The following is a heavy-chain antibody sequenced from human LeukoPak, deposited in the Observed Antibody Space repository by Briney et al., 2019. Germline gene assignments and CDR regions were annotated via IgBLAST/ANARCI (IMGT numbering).Heavy chain of an antibody. CDR1: GFTVSSNY. J-gene: IGHJ4*02. CDR2: IYSGGST. V-gene: IGHV3-66*01. D-gene: IGHD3-16*01. CDR3: ARGGGRLQGFDY. Sequence: GGSLRLSCAASGFTVSSNYMSRVRQAPGKGLEWVSVIYSGGSTYYADSVKGRFTISRDNSKNTLYLQMSSLRAEDTALYYCARGGGRLQGFDYWGQGTLVTVSS.